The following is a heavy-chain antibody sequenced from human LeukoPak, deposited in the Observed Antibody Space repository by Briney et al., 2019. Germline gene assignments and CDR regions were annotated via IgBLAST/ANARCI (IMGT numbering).Heavy chain of an antibody. CDR3: AGSPGSGSYFDY. V-gene: IGHV1-69*13. CDR2: IIPIIGTA. CDR1: GGTFSSYA. J-gene: IGHJ4*02. Sequence: SVKVSCKASGGTFSSYAISWVRQAPGQGLEWMGGIIPIIGTANYAQKFQGRVTITADESTSTAYMELSSLRSEDTAVYYCAGSPGSGSYFDYWGQGTLVTVSS. D-gene: IGHD3-10*01.